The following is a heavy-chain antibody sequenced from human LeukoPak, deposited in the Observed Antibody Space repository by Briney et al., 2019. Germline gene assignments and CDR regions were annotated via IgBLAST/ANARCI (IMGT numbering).Heavy chain of an antibody. CDR3: TRGSDTIFGVARDGFDY. CDR1: GFSLSDHY. CDR2: SRIKADSYIT. V-gene: IGHV3-72*01. J-gene: IGHJ4*02. D-gene: IGHD3-3*01. Sequence: PGGSLRLSCAASGFSLSDHYMDWVRQAPGKELEWVARSRIKADSYITQYAASVKGRFTISRDDSKSIAYLQMNSLKTEDTAVYYCTRGSDTIFGVARDGFDYWGQGTLVTVSS.